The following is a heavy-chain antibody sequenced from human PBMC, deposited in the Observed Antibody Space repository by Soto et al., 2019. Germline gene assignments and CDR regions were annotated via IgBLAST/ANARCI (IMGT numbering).Heavy chain of an antibody. CDR2: IYYSGST. CDR1: GGSISSGDYY. V-gene: IGHV4-30-4*01. J-gene: IGHJ6*02. Sequence: QVQLQESGPGLVKPSQTLSLTCTVSGGSISSGDYYWSWIRQPPGKGLEWIGYIYYSGSTYYNPSLKRRVTISVDTSKNQFSLKLSSVTAADTAVYYCARDLGPRDYYYGMDVWGQGTTVTVSS. CDR3: ARDLGPRDYYYGMDV.